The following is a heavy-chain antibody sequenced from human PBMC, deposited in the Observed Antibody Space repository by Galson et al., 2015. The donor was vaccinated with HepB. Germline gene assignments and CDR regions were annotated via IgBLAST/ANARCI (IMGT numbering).Heavy chain of an antibody. Sequence: SLRLSCAASGFTFSNAWMSWVRQAPGKGLEWVGRIKSKTDGGTTDYAAPVKGRFTISRDDSKNTLYLQMNSLKTEDTAVYYCTTTHYDILTGYYGLGGGYFDYWGQGTLVTVSS. V-gene: IGHV3-15*01. J-gene: IGHJ4*02. CDR1: GFTFSNAW. CDR3: TTTHYDILTGYYGLGGGYFDY. D-gene: IGHD3-9*01. CDR2: IKSKTDGGTT.